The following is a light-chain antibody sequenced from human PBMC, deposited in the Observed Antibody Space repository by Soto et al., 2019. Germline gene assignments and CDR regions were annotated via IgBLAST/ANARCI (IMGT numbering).Light chain of an antibody. V-gene: IGKV3-20*01. Sequence: DIVLTQSPGTLSLSPGERAALSCRASQSISNSFLAWYQQKPGQAPRLLVYGASSRATGIPDRFSGSGSGTDFTLTISRLEPEDFVVYYCQQYGTSPFTFGPGTKVDIK. J-gene: IGKJ3*01. CDR2: GAS. CDR1: QSISNSF. CDR3: QQYGTSPFT.